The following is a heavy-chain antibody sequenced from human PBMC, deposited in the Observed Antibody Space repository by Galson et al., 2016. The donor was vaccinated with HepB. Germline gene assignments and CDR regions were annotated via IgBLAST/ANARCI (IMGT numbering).Heavy chain of an antibody. D-gene: IGHD6-13*01. CDR3: AATFSRWYSFDN. J-gene: IGHJ4*02. V-gene: IGHV3-11*01. CDR2: IRGSGSTI. CDR1: GFTFSDYH. Sequence: SLRLSCAASGFTFSDYHMNWIRQAPGKGLEWVSYIRGSGSTIYYADSVKGRFTISRDNAKNSLYLQMNSLRAEDTAVYYCAATFSRWYSFDNWGQGSLVTVSS.